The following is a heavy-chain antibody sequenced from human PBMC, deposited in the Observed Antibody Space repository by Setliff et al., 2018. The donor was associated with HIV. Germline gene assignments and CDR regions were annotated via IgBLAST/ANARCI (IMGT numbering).Heavy chain of an antibody. J-gene: IGHJ5*02. V-gene: IGHV1-18*04. D-gene: IGHD3-10*01. CDR2: ISPNFGHT. CDR3: ARFPVFKWFAKRQGWFDL. Sequence: GASVKVSCKASGYTFTTYGISWVRQAPGHGLEWMGWISPNFGHTKYAQKFLDRVTMTIDTVTSRAYMELRSLRSDDTAVYYCARFPVFKWFAKRQGWFDLWGQGTLVTVSS. CDR1: GYTFTTYG.